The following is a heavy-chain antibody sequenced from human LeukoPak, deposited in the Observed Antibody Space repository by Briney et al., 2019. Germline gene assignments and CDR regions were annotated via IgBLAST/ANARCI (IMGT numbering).Heavy chain of an antibody. CDR3: TTDHQTTVSPYYYYYYMDV. J-gene: IGHJ6*03. D-gene: IGHD4-11*01. CDR1: GFTISSYA. Sequence: GGSLRLSCAASGFTISSYAMHWVRQAPGKGLEYVSAISSNGGGTYYANSVKGRFTISRDNSKNTLYLQMNSLKTEDTAVYYCTTDHQTTVSPYYYYYYMDVWGKGTTVTVSS. CDR2: ISSNGGGT. V-gene: IGHV3-64*01.